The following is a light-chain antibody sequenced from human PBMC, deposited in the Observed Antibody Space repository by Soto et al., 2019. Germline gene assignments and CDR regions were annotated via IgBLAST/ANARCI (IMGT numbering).Light chain of an antibody. CDR2: GTS. CDR1: QSVRSSY. J-gene: IGKJ1*01. CDR3: HQYVSSPET. Sequence: EIVLTQSPGTLSLSPGESATLSCRASQSVRSSYLAWYQQKPGQAPRLLIYGTSSRATGIPDRFSGSGSETDFTLTISRLEPEDFAVYYCHQYVSSPETFGQGTKVDIK. V-gene: IGKV3-20*01.